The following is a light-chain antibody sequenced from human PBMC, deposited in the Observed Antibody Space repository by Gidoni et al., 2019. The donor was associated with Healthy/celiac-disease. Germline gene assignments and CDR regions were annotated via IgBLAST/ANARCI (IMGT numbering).Light chain of an antibody. CDR1: SSNIGSNY. J-gene: IGLJ3*02. CDR3: AAWDDRWGV. CDR2: RNN. Sequence: QSVLTQPPSASGTPGQRVTISCSGSSSNIGSNYVYWYQQLPGTAPKLLIYRNNQRPSGVPDRSSGSKSGTSASLAISGLRSEDEADYYCAAWDDRWGVFGGGTKLTVL. V-gene: IGLV1-47*01.